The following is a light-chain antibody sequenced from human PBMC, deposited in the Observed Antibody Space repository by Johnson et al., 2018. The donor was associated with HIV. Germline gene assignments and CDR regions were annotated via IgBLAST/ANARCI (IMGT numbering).Light chain of an antibody. CDR3: AAWDDSLNGPSYV. J-gene: IGLJ1*01. V-gene: IGLV1-44*01. CDR1: SYNIGNSY. CDR2: SNN. Sequence: HSVLTQPPSVSAAPGQKVTISCSGSSYNIGNSYVSWYQQLPGTAPKLLIYSNNQRPSGVPDRFSGSTSGTSASLAISGLQSEDEADYYCAAWDDSLNGPSYVFGTGTKVTVL.